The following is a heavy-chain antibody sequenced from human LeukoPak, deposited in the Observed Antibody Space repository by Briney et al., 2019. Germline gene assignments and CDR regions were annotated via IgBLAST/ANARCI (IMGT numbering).Heavy chain of an antibody. CDR1: GGSISSGSYY. J-gene: IGHJ4*02. CDR3: ATSRGYSYDFDY. V-gene: IGHV4-61*02. D-gene: IGHD5-18*01. CDR2: IHTSGST. Sequence: SETLSLTCTVSGGSISSGSYYWSWIRQPAGKGLEWIGRIHTSGSTSYNPSLKSRVTISLDTSKNQFSLKLTSVTAADTAVYYCATSRGYSYDFDYWGQGTLVTVSS.